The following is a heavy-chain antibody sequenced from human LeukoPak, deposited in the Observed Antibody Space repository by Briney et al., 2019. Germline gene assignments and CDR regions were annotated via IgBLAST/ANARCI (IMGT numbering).Heavy chain of an antibody. Sequence: GGSLRLSCAASGFSFSSYTMNWVRQAPGKGLEYVSAISSHGGSTYYADSVKGRFIISRDNSKNTLYLQMSSLRAKDTAVYYCAIAASGTLADYWGQGTLVTVSS. D-gene: IGHD6-13*01. CDR2: ISSHGGST. CDR3: AIAASGTLADY. CDR1: GFSFSSYT. J-gene: IGHJ4*02. V-gene: IGHV3-64D*09.